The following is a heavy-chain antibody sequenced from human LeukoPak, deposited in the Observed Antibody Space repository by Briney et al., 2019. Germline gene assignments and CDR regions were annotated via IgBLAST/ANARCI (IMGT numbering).Heavy chain of an antibody. CDR3: AELGISMIGGV. CDR2: ISSSGSTI. Sequence: GGSLRLSCAASGFTFSSYALIWVRQAPGKGLEWVSYISSSGSTIYYADSVKGRFTISRDNAKNSLYLQMNSLRAEDTAVYYCAELGISMIGGVWGKGTTVTISS. D-gene: IGHD3-10*02. CDR1: GFTFSSYA. J-gene: IGHJ6*04. V-gene: IGHV3-48*03.